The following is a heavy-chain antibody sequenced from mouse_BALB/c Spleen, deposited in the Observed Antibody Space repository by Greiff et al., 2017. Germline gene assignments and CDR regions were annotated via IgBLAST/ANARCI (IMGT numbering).Heavy chain of an antibody. V-gene: IGHV5-17*02. CDR1: GFTFSSFG. Sequence: EVQLQESGGGLVQPGGSRKLSCAASGFTFSSFGMHWVRQAPEKGLEWVAYISSGSSTIYYADTVKGRFTISRDNPKNTLFLQMTSLRSEDTAMYYCARGTTATLDYWGQGTTRTVSS. CDR3: ARGTTATLDY. CDR2: ISSGSSTI. J-gene: IGHJ2*01. D-gene: IGHD1-2*01.